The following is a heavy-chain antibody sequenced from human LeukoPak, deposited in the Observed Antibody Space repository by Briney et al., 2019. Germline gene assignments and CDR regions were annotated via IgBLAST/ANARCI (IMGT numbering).Heavy chain of an antibody. J-gene: IGHJ4*02. V-gene: IGHV4-39*07. CDR2: IYSSGNT. D-gene: IGHD3-10*02. CDR1: GASISSNNYY. CDR3: ARSKYGGPDY. Sequence: PSETLSLTCTVSGASISSNNYYWGWVRQPPGKGLEWIGNIYSSGNTYYNPSLKSRVTISVNTSKNQFSLKLSSVTAADTAVYYCARSKYGGPDYWGQGTLVTVSS.